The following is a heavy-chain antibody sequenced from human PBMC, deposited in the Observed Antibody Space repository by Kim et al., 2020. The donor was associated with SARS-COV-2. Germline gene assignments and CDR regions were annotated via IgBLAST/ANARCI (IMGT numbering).Heavy chain of an antibody. D-gene: IGHD3-3*01. CDR1: GFTFSDYY. CDR3: ARGVVIHHKLYYYDYRDV. CDR2: ISSSGSTI. V-gene: IGHV3-11*01. Sequence: GGSLRLSCAASGFTFSDYYMHWIRQAPGKGLEWVSYISSSGSTIYYADSVKGRFTISRDNAKNSLYLQMNSLRAEDTAVYYCARGVVIHHKLYYYDYRDVMGKGTTVTAAS. J-gene: IGHJ6*03.